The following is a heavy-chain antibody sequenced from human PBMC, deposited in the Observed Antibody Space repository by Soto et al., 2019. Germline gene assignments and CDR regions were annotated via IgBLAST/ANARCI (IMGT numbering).Heavy chain of an antibody. V-gene: IGHV4-31*03. D-gene: IGHD4-17*01. Sequence: QVQLQESGPGLVKPSQTLSLTCTVSGGSISSGGYYWSWIRQHPGKGLEWIGYIYYSGSTYYNPSLKSRVTISVDTSKNQFPLKLSSVTAADTAVYYCAREVRKYGDWYFDLWGRGTLVTVSS. CDR3: AREVRKYGDWYFDL. CDR1: GGSISSGGYY. J-gene: IGHJ2*01. CDR2: IYYSGST.